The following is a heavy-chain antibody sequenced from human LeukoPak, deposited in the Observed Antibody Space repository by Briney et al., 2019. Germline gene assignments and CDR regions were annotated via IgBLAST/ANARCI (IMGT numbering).Heavy chain of an antibody. V-gene: IGHV3-15*01. CDR3: TTALEWELHVGAFDI. CDR2: IKSKTDGGTT. D-gene: IGHD1-26*01. J-gene: IGHJ3*02. CDR1: GFTFSNAW. Sequence: GGSLRFSCAASGFTFSNAWMSWVRQAPGKGLEWVGRIKSKTDGGTTDYAAPVKGRFTISRDDSKNTLYLQMNSLKTEDTAVYYCTTALEWELHVGAFDIWGQGTMVTVSS.